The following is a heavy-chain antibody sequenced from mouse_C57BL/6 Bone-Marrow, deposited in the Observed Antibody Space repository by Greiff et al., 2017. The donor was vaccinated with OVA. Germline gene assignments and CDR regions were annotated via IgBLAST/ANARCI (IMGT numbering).Heavy chain of an antibody. CDR3: ARSITTVVPDY. D-gene: IGHD1-1*01. V-gene: IGHV1-72*01. CDR2: IDPNSGGT. CDR1: GYAFSSSW. Sequence: QVQLQQSGPELVKPGASVKISCKASGYAFSSSWMNWVKQRPGRGLEWIGRIDPNSGGTKYNEKFKSKATLTVDKPSSTAYMQLSSLTSEDSAVYYCARSITTVVPDYWGQGTTLTVSS. J-gene: IGHJ2*01.